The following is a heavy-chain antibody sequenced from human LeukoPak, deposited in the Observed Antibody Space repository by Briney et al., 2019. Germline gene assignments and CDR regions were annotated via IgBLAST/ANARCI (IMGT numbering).Heavy chain of an antibody. CDR3: ARDLGDGYNHAGFDY. Sequence: KPSETLSLTCTVSGGSISSYYWSWIRQPPGKGLEWIGYIYYSGSTNYNPSLKSRVTISVDTSKNQFSLKLSSVTAADTAVYYCARDLGDGYNHAGFDYWGQGTLVTVSS. J-gene: IGHJ4*02. CDR1: GGSISSYY. V-gene: IGHV4-59*01. D-gene: IGHD5-24*01. CDR2: IYYSGST.